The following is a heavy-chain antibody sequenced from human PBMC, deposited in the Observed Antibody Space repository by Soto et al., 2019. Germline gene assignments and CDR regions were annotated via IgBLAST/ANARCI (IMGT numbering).Heavy chain of an antibody. J-gene: IGHJ6*02. CDR2: IIPIFGTA. Sequence: QVQLVQSGAEVQKPGSSVKVSCKASGGTFSSYAISWVRQAPGQGLEWMGGIIPIFGTANYAQKFQGRVTITADKYTSTAYMELSSLRAEDTAVYYCARDQGIAVAGTYYYGMDVWGQGATVTVSS. V-gene: IGHV1-69*06. CDR3: ARDQGIAVAGTYYYGMDV. D-gene: IGHD6-19*01. CDR1: GGTFSSYA.